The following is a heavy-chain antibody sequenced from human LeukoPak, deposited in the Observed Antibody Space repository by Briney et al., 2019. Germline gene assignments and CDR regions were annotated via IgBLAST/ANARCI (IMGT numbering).Heavy chain of an antibody. CDR1: GFTVSNNY. J-gene: IGHJ4*02. V-gene: IGHV3-53*01. CDR3: AREPINDSGYFDY. D-gene: IGHD1-1*01. CDR2: IYSGGST. Sequence: GGSLRLSCAASGFTVSNNYMSWVRQAPGKGLEWVSLIYSGGSTYHADSVKGRFTISRDNSKNTLYLQMSSLRVEDMAVYYCAREPINDSGYFDYWGQGTLVTVSS.